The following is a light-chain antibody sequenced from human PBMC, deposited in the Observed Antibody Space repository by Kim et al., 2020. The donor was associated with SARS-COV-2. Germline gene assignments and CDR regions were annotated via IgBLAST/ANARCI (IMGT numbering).Light chain of an antibody. CDR3: QSYDSSTRTRV. J-gene: IGLJ3*02. CDR2: RDN. V-gene: IGLV6-57*01. Sequence: TVPITCTRACCNVPSTSVHWYLQPPGSSPTTVIYRDNQRPSGVPDRFSGSIDSSSNSASLTISGLKPDDEAVYYCQSYDSSTRTRVFGGGTQLTVL. CDR1: CCNVPSTS.